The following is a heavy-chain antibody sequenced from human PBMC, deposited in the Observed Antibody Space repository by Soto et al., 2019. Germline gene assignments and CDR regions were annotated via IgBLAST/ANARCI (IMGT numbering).Heavy chain of an antibody. CDR2: ISYDGSNK. Sequence: QVQLVESGGGVVQPGRSLRLSCAASGFTFSSYAMHWVRQAPGKGLEWVAVISYDGSNKYYADSVKGRFTISRDNSKNTLYLQMNSLRAEDTDVYYCARDPYHIYGDYFFDYWGQGTLVTVSS. CDR3: ARDPYHIYGDYFFDY. D-gene: IGHD4-17*01. CDR1: GFTFSSYA. J-gene: IGHJ4*02. V-gene: IGHV3-30-3*01.